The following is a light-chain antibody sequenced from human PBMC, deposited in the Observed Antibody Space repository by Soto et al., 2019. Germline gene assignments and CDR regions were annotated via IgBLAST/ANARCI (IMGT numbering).Light chain of an antibody. CDR3: CSYAGSYTLV. J-gene: IGLJ2*01. V-gene: IGLV2-11*01. CDR2: DVS. CDR1: SSDVGGYNY. Sequence: QSALTQPRSVSGSPGQSVTISCTGTSSDVGGYNYVSWYQQHPGKAPKVLIYDVSKRPSGVPDRVSGSKSGNTASLTISGLQADDEADYYCCSYAGSYTLVFGGGTQLTVL.